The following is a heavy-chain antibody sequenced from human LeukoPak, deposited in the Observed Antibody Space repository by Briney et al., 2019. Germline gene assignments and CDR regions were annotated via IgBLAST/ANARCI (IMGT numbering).Heavy chain of an antibody. CDR2: IYSAGNT. V-gene: IGHV3-66*01. CDR3: AGDNHGSGNYFNV. Sequence: EGSLRLSCVASGFTVSTYYMSWIRQAPGKGLEWVSIIYSAGNTYYADSVKGRFTISRDNSKNTLYLQMNSLRAEDTAVYYCAGDNHGSGNYFNVWGQGTLVTVSS. J-gene: IGHJ4*02. D-gene: IGHD3-10*01. CDR1: GFTVSTYY.